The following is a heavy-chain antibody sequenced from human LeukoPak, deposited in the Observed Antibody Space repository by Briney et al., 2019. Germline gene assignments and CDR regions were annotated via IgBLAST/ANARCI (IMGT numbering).Heavy chain of an antibody. CDR1: AGSFSGYY. D-gene: IGHD6-13*01. CDR3: ASASTGYSSSGRGYYYGMDV. V-gene: IGHV4-34*01. CDR2: INHSGST. Sequence: SETLSLTCAVYAGSFSGYYWSWIRQPPGKGLECIGEINHSGSTNYNPSLKSRVTISVDTSKNQFSLKLSSVTAADTAVYYCASASTGYSSSGRGYYYGMDVWGQGTTVTVSS. J-gene: IGHJ6*02.